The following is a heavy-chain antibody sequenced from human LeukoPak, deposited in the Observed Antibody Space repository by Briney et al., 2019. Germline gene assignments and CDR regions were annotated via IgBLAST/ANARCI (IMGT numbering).Heavy chain of an antibody. CDR3: ASFYYDSSGYSYYFDY. D-gene: IGHD3-22*01. J-gene: IGHJ4*02. CDR2: ISNSGDYI. Sequence: GGSLRLSCAASGFTFSSYAMNWVRQGPGKGLEWVASISNSGDYISYADSLKGRFTIPRDNAKNSLFLQMNSLRAEDTAVYYCASFYYDSSGYSYYFDYWGQGTLVTVSS. CDR1: GFTFSSYA. V-gene: IGHV3-21*01.